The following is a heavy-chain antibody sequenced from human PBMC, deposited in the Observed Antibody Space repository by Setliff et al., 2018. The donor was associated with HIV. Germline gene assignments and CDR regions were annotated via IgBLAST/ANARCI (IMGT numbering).Heavy chain of an antibody. V-gene: IGHV1-18*01. Sequence: ASVKVSCKASGYTFINYGVTWVRQAPGQGLEWMGWISGYNGNTNYAQKFQGRVTMTTDTSTNTAYMELRSLRSDDTAVYYCARGQIIVARSSSTVTAIDYWGQGTLVTVS. CDR3: ARGQIIVARSSSTVTAIDY. CDR2: ISGYNGNT. J-gene: IGHJ4*02. CDR1: GYTFINYG. D-gene: IGHD4-17*01.